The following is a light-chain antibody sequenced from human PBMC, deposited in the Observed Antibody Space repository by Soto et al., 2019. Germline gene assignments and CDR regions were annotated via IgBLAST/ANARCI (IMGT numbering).Light chain of an antibody. V-gene: IGLV2-8*01. CDR3: GSHAGNSNLV. CDR1: STDVGAYNY. Sequence: VLTQPPSASGSPGQSVTISCTGTSTDVGAYNYVSWYQQHPGKAPKLMIYEVTKRPSGVPDRFSGSKSGNTASLTVSGLQTEDEADYYCGSHAGNSNLVFGGGTKLTVL. J-gene: IGLJ3*02. CDR2: EVT.